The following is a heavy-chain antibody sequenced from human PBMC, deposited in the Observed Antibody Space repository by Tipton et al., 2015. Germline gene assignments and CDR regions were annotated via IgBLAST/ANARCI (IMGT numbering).Heavy chain of an antibody. D-gene: IGHD3-10*01. CDR1: GFTFDDYA. CDR2: ISWNSGSI. CDR3: AKVREYGLYYGLDV. Sequence: SLRLSCAASGFTFDDYAMHWVRQGPGKGLEWVAGISWNSGSIGYADSVKGRFAISRDNAKNSLYLLMNSLRPEDTALYYCAKVREYGLYYGLDVWGQGTTVTVSS. V-gene: IGHV3-9*01. J-gene: IGHJ6*02.